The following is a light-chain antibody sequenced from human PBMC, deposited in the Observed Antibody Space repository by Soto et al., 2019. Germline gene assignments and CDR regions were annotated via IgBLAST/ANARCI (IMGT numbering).Light chain of an antibody. CDR2: GAS. CDR1: QSISRY. V-gene: IGKV3D-15*01. Sequence: IVLTQSPGTLSLSPGERTTLSCRASQSISRYLAWYQQNPGQGPRLLIYGASSRATGTPDRFSGGGSGAEYTLTISSLQSEDFAVYYCQQYDKWPRTFGQGAKV. CDR3: QQYDKWPRT. J-gene: IGKJ1*01.